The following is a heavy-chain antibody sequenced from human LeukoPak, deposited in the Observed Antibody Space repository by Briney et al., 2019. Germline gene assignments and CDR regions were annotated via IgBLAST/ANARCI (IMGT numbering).Heavy chain of an antibody. D-gene: IGHD4-17*01. CDR2: INHSGST. Sequence: SETLSLTCAVYGGSFSGYYWSWIRQPPGKGLEWIGEINHSGSTNYNPSLKSRVTISVDTSKNQFSLKLSSVTAADTAVYYCARDSVTVTTNLFDYWGQGTLVTVSS. CDR1: GGSFSGYY. V-gene: IGHV4-34*01. CDR3: ARDSVTVTTNLFDY. J-gene: IGHJ4*02.